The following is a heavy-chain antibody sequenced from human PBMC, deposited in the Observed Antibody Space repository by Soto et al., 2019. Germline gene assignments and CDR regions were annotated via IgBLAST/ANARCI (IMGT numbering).Heavy chain of an antibody. D-gene: IGHD2-21*01. CDR2: IYQSGST. J-gene: IGHJ4*02. V-gene: IGHV4-38-2*02. CDR1: GYSISSGYY. CDR3: ARELPGEESIDY. Sequence: SETLSLTCAVSGYSISSGYYWGWVRQPPGKGLEWIGNIYQSGSTYYHPSLKSRVTISVDTSKNQFSLKLTSLTAADTAVYYCARELPGEESIDYWGQGTLVTVSS.